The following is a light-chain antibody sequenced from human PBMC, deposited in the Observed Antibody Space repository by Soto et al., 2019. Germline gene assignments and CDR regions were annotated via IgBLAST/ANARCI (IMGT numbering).Light chain of an antibody. CDR1: QSLLHSNGYNY. CDR3: MQPLQSWT. V-gene: IGKV2-28*01. CDR2: LGS. J-gene: IGKJ1*01. Sequence: DVVMTQSPLSLPVNPVEPASISCRSSQSLLHSNGYNYLDWYLPKPGKSPKLLIYLGSNRASGVPDRLSGSGSGTDFTLKIRRVEAEDFGVYYCMQPLQSWTFGQGTKVDIK.